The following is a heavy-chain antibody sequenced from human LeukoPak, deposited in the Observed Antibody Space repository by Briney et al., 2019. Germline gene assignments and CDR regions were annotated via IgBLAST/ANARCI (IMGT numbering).Heavy chain of an antibody. J-gene: IGHJ6*02. CDR3: ARDRYFDWLLSGTDGRYYYYGMDV. CDR2: ISAYNGNT. CDR1: GYTFTSYV. Sequence: ASVKVSCKASGYTFTSYVISWVRQAPGQGLEGMGWISAYNGNTNYAQKLQGRVTMTTDTSTSTAYMELRSLRSDDTAVYYCARDRYFDWLLSGTDGRYYYYGMDVWGQGTTVTVPS. V-gene: IGHV1-18*01. D-gene: IGHD3-9*01.